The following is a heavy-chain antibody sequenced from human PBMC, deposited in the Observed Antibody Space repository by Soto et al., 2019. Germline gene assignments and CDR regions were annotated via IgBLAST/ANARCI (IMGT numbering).Heavy chain of an antibody. V-gene: IGHV3-48*01. CDR1: GFTFSSYS. J-gene: IGHJ5*02. Sequence: EVQLVESGGGLVQPGGSLRLSCVASGFTFSSYSMNWVRQAPGKGLEWVSYISSSSSTIYYADSVKGRFTISRDNAKNSLYLQMNSLRAEDTAVYYCARGDYQYDPWGQGTLVTVSS. CDR2: ISSSSSTI. D-gene: IGHD2-2*01. CDR3: ARGDYQYDP.